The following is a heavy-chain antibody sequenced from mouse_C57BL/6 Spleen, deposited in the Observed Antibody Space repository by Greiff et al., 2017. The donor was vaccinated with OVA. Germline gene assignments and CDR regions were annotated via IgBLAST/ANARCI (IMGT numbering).Heavy chain of an antibody. V-gene: IGHV6-3*01. CDR2: IRLKSDNYAT. Sequence: EVKVVESGGGFVQPGGSMTLSCVASGFTFSNYWMNWVRQSPETGLEWVAQIRLKSDNYATHSAESVKGRCTISRDDSKSSVYLHMNNLRAEDTGIYYCTGGFIYDGYYPSMDYWGQGTSVTVSS. CDR3: TGGFIYDGYYPSMDY. J-gene: IGHJ4*01. CDR1: GFTFSNYW. D-gene: IGHD2-3*01.